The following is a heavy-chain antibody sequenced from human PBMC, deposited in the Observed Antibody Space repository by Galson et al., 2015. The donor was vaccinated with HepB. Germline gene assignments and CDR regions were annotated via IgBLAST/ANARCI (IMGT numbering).Heavy chain of an antibody. CDR1: GYSFTSYW. CDR3: ARHESSGLSWLPRQAFWFDP. CDR2: IYPGDSDT. V-gene: IGHV5-51*01. D-gene: IGHD6-19*01. Sequence: QSGAEVKKPGESLKISCKGSGYSFTSYWIGWVRQMPGKGLEWMGIIYPGDSDTRYSPSFQGQVTISADKSISTAYLQWSSLKASDTAMYYCARHESSGLSWLPRQAFWFDPWGQGTLVTVSS. J-gene: IGHJ5*02.